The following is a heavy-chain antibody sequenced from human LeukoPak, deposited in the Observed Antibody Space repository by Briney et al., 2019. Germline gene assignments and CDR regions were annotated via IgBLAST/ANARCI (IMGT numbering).Heavy chain of an antibody. D-gene: IGHD5-12*01. CDR3: ASEAPDSGYDLDTLDY. CDR1: GYTFTGYY. J-gene: IGHJ4*02. CDR2: INPNSGGT. Sequence: ASVKVSCKASGYTFTGYYMHWVRQAPGQGLEWMGWINPNSGGTNYAQKFQGRVTMTRDTSISTAYMELSRLRSDDTAVYYCASEAPDSGYDLDTLDYWGQGTLVTVSS. V-gene: IGHV1-2*02.